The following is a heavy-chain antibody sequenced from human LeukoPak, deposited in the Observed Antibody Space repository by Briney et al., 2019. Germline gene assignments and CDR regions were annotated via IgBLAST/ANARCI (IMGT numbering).Heavy chain of an antibody. CDR2: IYTSGST. Sequence: SQTLSLTCTVSGGSISSGSYYWSCIQQPAGKGLEWIGRIYTSGSTNYNPSLKSRVTISVDTSKNQFSLKLSSVTAADTAVYYCARGEIGVFDYWGQGTLVTVSS. CDR1: GGSISSGSYY. D-gene: IGHD2/OR15-2a*01. CDR3: ARGEIGVFDY. J-gene: IGHJ4*02. V-gene: IGHV4-61*02.